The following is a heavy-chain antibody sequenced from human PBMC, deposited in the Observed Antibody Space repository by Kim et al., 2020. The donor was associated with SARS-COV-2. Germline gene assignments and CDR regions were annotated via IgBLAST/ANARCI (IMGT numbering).Heavy chain of an antibody. Sequence: KFQGRVTITADKSTSTAYMELSSLRSEDTAVYYCARVAAAGYYYYYGMDVWGQGTTVTVSS. D-gene: IGHD6-13*01. J-gene: IGHJ6*02. CDR3: ARVAAAGYYYYYGMDV. V-gene: IGHV1-69*04.